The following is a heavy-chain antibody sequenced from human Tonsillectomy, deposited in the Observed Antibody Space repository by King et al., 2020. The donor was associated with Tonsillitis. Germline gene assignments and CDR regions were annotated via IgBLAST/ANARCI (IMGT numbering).Heavy chain of an antibody. CDR1: GGSISSSSYY. CDR2: IYYSGST. CDR3: ASSSIAVTGTLAFDI. V-gene: IGHV4-39*01. J-gene: IGHJ3*02. Sequence: QMQLQESGPGLVKPSETLSLTCTVSGGSISSSSYYWGWIRQPPGQGLEWIGSIYYSGSTYYNPSLKSRVTISVDTSKNQFSLKLSSVTAADTAVYYCASSSIAVTGTLAFDIWGQGTMVTVSS. D-gene: IGHD6-19*01.